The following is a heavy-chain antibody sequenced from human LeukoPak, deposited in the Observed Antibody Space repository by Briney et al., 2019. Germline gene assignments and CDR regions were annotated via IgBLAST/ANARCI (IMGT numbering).Heavy chain of an antibody. CDR3: ARGPREMGASDS. D-gene: IGHD1-26*01. V-gene: IGHV1-18*01. CDR1: GYTFANYG. CDR2: ISGYNGDT. J-gene: IGHJ4*02. Sequence: ASVKVSCKASGYTFANYGFNWVRQAPGQGLEWMGWISGYNGDTFHAQTFEGRVTLTTDTSTSTAHMELRSMRSDDTAVYYCARGPREMGASDSWGQGTLVTVSS.